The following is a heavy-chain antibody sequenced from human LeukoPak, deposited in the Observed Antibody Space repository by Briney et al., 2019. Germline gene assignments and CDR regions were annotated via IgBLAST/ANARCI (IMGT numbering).Heavy chain of an antibody. CDR2: IYPGGST. V-gene: IGHV4-4*07. CDR3: ARRRDYYYGMDV. J-gene: IGHJ6*02. Sequence: SETLSLACTVSGGSISSYYWSWIRQPAGKGLEWIGRIYPGGSTNYNPSLKSRVTMSVDASQKQLSLKLSSVTAADTAVYYCARRRDYYYGMDVWGQGTTVTVSS. CDR1: GGSISSYY.